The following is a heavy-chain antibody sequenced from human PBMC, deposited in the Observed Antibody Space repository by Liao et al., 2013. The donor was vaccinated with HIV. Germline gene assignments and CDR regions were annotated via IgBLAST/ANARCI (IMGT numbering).Heavy chain of an antibody. CDR1: GGSFSGYY. D-gene: IGHD2-2*01. V-gene: IGHV4-34*01. Sequence: QVQLQQWGAGLLKPSETLSLTCAVYGGSFSGYYWSWIRHAPREGAGVELGKSIIVEAPTTTRPSRVESPISVDTSKNQFSLKLSSVTAADTAVYYCARDFAFYCSSTSCYHDAFDILGPRDNGHRLF. CDR2: SIIVEAP. CDR3: ARDFAFYCSSTSCYHDAFDI. J-gene: IGHJ3*02.